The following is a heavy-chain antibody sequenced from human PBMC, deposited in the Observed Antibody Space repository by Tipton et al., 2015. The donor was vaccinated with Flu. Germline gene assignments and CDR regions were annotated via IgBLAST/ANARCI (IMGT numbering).Heavy chain of an antibody. V-gene: IGHV5-51*01. CDR1: GSSFSSYW. CDR3: VRHPYCSDAVCPPGYWYFDL. Sequence: QLVQSGAEMKKLGESLKISCKGSGSSFSSYWIGWVRQMPGKGLEWMGIIYPGDSDTRYSPFFQGQVTISADKSISTAYLQWNSLKASDTAMYYCVRHPYCSDAVCPPGYWYFDLWGRGTLVTVSS. D-gene: IGHD2-8*01. CDR2: IYPGDSDT. J-gene: IGHJ2*01.